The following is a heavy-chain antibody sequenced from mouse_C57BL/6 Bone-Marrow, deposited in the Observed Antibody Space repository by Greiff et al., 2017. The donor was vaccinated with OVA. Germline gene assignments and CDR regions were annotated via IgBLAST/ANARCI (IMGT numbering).Heavy chain of an antibody. CDR1: GYTFTSYG. J-gene: IGHJ3*01. CDR3: AREYYYGSSYGGY. Sequence: QVQLQQSGAELARPGASVKLSCKASGYTFTSYGISWVKQRTGQGLEWIGEIYPRSGNTYYNEKFKGKATLTADKSSSTAYMELRSLTSEDSAVYFFAREYYYGSSYGGYWGQGTLVTVSA. CDR2: IYPRSGNT. V-gene: IGHV1-81*01. D-gene: IGHD1-1*01.